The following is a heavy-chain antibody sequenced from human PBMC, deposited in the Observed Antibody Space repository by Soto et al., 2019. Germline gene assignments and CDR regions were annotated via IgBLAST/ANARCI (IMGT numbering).Heavy chain of an antibody. CDR2: ISGSGGST. CDR3: AKLAPSTIWFGAKYYFDY. V-gene: IGHV3-23*01. CDR1: GFTFSSYA. D-gene: IGHD3-10*01. Sequence: GGSLRLSCAASGFTFSSYAMSWVRQAPGKGLEWVSAISGSGGSTYYADSVKGRFTISRDNSKNTLYLQMNSLRAEDTAVYYCAKLAPSTIWFGAKYYFDYWGQGTLVTVSS. J-gene: IGHJ4*02.